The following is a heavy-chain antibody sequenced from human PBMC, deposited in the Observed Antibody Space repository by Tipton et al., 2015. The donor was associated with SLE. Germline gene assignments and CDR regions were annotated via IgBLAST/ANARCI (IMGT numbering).Heavy chain of an antibody. Sequence: QLVQSGAEVKKPGASVKVSCKASGYRFTSYYMHWVRQAPGQGLEWMGIINPSGAYTSYAQKFQGRVTMARDTSTSTVYMELSSLRSEDTAVYYCAREIFGSFDYWGQGTLLTVSS. D-gene: IGHD3-10*01. J-gene: IGHJ4*02. CDR2: INPSGAYT. V-gene: IGHV1-46*01. CDR3: AREIFGSFDY. CDR1: GYRFTSYY.